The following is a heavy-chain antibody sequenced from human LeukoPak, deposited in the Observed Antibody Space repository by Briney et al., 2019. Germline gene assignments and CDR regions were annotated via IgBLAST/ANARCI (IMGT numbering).Heavy chain of an antibody. CDR2: FDPEDGET. J-gene: IGHJ4*02. CDR3: ATGIGGYCTNGVCSTRDF. CDR1: GYTLTELS. V-gene: IGHV1-24*01. D-gene: IGHD2-8*01. Sequence: VASVTVSCKVSGYTLTELSMHWVRQAPGKGLEWMGGFDPEDGETIYAQKFQGRVTMTEDTSTDTAYMELSSLRSEDTAVYYCATGIGGYCTNGVCSTRDFWGQGTLVTVSS.